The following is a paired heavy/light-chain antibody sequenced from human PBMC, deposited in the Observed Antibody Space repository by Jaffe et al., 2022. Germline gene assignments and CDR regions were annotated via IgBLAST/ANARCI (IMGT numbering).Heavy chain of an antibody. J-gene: IGHJ4*02. CDR1: GFVFTTYE. D-gene: IGHD3-22*01. V-gene: IGHV3-48*03. CDR2: ITPSSYSI. CDR3: ARDLMDTSSAYDY. Sequence: EVQLVESGGGLVQPGGSLRLSCAASGFVFTTYEMNWVRQAPGKGLEWVAYITPSSYSIHYAASVRGRFTISRDNAKNSLYLQMNSLRADDTAVYYCARDLMDTSSAYDYWGQGTLVTVSS.
Light chain of an antibody. CDR3: CSYAGNSWV. V-gene: IGLV2-11*01. CDR1: SSNIGGYIY. Sequence: QSALTQPRSVSGSPGQSVTISCTGTSSNIGGYIYVSWYQHHPGKVPKLIIYDVRQRPSGVPDRFSGSKSGNTASLTISGLQADDEADYYCCSYAGNSWVFGGGTLLTVL. J-gene: IGLJ3*02. CDR2: DVR.